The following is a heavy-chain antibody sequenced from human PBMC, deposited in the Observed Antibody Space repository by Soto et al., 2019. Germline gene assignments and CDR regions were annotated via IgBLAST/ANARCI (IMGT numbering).Heavy chain of an antibody. J-gene: IGHJ4*02. Sequence: QVQLVQSGAEVKKPGSSVKVSCTASEGTFNFYTINWVRQAPGQGLEWVGRVNPIVGMSNYAQKFQGRVSITADKSTTTASMSLNSLKSEYTAIYYCATSYGSGSTHFDSWGQGTLVTVSS. CDR2: VNPIVGMS. CDR1: EGTFNFYT. D-gene: IGHD3-10*01. CDR3: ATSYGSGSTHFDS. V-gene: IGHV1-69*02.